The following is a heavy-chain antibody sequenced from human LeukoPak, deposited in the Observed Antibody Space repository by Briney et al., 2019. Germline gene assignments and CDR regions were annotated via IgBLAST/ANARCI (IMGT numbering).Heavy chain of an antibody. D-gene: IGHD3-10*01. CDR3: VRTFGESPNRNYFYGMDV. J-gene: IGHJ6*02. CDR1: GYSFTSYW. CDR2: IYPDDSNI. Sequence: GESLKISCKGSGYSFTSYWIGWVRQMPGKGLEWMGIIYPDDSNIRYSPSFQGRVTISADKSINTAYLQWSSLKASDTAMYYCVRTFGESPNRNYFYGMDVWGQGTTVTVSS. V-gene: IGHV5-51*01.